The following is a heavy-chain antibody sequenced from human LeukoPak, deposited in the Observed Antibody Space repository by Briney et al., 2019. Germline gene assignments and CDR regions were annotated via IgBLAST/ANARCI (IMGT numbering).Heavy chain of an antibody. D-gene: IGHD3-16*01. Sequence: GGSLRLSCAASGFTFSSYDIHWVRQAPGKGLEWVTIILYDGSNQYYADSVKGRFTISRDNSKNTLYLQMNSLRAEDTAVYYCARGGRGGYYFDYWGQGTLVTVSS. CDR3: ARGGRGGYYFDY. CDR2: ILYDGSNQ. CDR1: GFTFSSYD. V-gene: IGHV3-33*05. J-gene: IGHJ4*02.